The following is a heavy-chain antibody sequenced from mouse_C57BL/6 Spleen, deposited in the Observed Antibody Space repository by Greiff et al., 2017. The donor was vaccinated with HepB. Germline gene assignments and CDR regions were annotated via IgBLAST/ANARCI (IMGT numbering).Heavy chain of an antibody. D-gene: IGHD1-1*01. V-gene: IGHV5-4*01. J-gene: IGHJ2*01. CDR1: GFTFSSYA. CDR2: ISDGGSYT. Sequence: EVKLQESGGGLVKPGGSLKLSCAASGFTFSSYAMSWVRQTPEKRLEWVATISDGGSYTYYPDNVKGRFTISRDNAKNNLYLQMSHLKSEDTAMYYCARDRKDYYGSSPYYFDYWGQGTTLTVSS. CDR3: ARDRKDYYGSSPYYFDY.